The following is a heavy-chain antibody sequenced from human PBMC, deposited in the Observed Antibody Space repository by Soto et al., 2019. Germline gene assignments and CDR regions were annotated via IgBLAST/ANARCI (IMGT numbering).Heavy chain of an antibody. J-gene: IGHJ6*02. CDR2: ISYDGSNK. V-gene: IGHV3-30*18. CDR3: AKDARLRIHYSGMDV. D-gene: IGHD4-17*01. Sequence: QVQLVESGGGVVQPGRSLRLSCAASGFTFSSYGMHWVRQAPGKGLAWVAVISYDGSNKYYADSVKGRFTISRDNSKNTLYLQMNSLRAEDTAVYYCAKDARLRIHYSGMDVWGQGTTVTVSS. CDR1: GFTFSSYG.